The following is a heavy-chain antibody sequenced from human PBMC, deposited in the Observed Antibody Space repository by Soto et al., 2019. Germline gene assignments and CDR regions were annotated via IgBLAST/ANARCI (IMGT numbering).Heavy chain of an antibody. CDR1: GFTFSAFE. CDR2: IYNSGSTM. D-gene: IGHD1-1*01. Sequence: PGGSLRLSCAASGFTFSAFEMNWVRQAPGKGLEWLPYIYNSGSTMTYADSVTGRFAISRDNAKNSLYLQMYSLRAEDTAVYYCARESGGTGLDVWGQGTTVTVSS. J-gene: IGHJ6*02. CDR3: ARESGGTGLDV. V-gene: IGHV3-48*03.